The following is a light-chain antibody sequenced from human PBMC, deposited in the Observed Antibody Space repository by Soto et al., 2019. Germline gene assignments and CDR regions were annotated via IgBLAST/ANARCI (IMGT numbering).Light chain of an antibody. CDR3: TSYTVSSSTYV. CDR2: EVS. J-gene: IGLJ1*01. V-gene: IGLV2-14*01. Sequence: QSALTQPASVSGSPGQSITISCTGTSSDVGGYNYVSWYQQHPGKAPKLIILEVSNRPSGASYRFSGSKSGNTASLTISGLQAEDEADYYCTSYTVSSSTYVFGTGTKLTVL. CDR1: SSDVGGYNY.